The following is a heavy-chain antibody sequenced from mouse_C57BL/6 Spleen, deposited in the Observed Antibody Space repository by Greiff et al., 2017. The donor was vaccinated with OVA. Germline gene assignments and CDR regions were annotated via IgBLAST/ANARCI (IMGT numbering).Heavy chain of an antibody. Sequence: EVQRVESGGGLVKPGGSLKLSCAASGFTFSSYAMSWVRQTPEKRLEWVATISDGGSYTYYPDNVKGRFTISRDNAKNNLYLQMSHLKSEDTAMYYCARGRDSSGPFDDWGQGTTLTVSS. CDR1: GFTFSSYA. CDR3: ARGRDSSGPFDD. V-gene: IGHV5-4*01. J-gene: IGHJ2*01. D-gene: IGHD3-2*02. CDR2: ISDGGSYT.